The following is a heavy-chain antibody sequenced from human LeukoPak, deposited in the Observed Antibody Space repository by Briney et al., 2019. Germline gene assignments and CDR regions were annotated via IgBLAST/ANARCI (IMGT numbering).Heavy chain of an antibody. CDR2: ISSTSSYI. V-gene: IGHV3-21*01. Sequence: GGSLRLSCAASGFTFSSYNMNWVRQAPGKGLEWVSSISSTSSYIYYADSAKGRFTISRDTAKSSLYLQMNSLRAEDTAMYYCARVTLTGYFAFDSWGQGTLVTVSS. J-gene: IGHJ4*02. CDR3: ARVTLTGYFAFDS. D-gene: IGHD3-9*01. CDR1: GFTFSSYN.